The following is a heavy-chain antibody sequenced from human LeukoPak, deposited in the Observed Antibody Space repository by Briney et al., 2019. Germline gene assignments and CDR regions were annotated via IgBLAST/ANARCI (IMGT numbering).Heavy chain of an antibody. CDR3: ARAINYNFDQ. V-gene: IGHV3-7*04. J-gene: IGHJ4*02. D-gene: IGHD4-11*01. Sequence: QSGGSLRPSCAASGFSFGTYWMTWVRQAPGKGLEWVANINPDGSGTYHVDSVKGRFTISRDNAKNSLYLQMTSLRAEDTAVYYCARAINYNFDQWGQGTLVTVSS. CDR1: GFSFGTYW. CDR2: INPDGSGT.